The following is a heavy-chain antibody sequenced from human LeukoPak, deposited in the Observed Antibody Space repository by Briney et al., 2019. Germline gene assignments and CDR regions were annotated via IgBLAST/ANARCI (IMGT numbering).Heavy chain of an antibody. CDR1: GGSISSSTYY. J-gene: IGHJ6*03. CDR3: ARLFYDFWSGHYYYYMDV. CDR2: ISCSGSS. V-gene: IGHV4-39*01. Sequence: SETLSLTCTVSGGSISSSTYYWGWIRQPPGKGLEWIGSISCSGSSYYNPSLKSRVTISVDTSKNQFSLKVSSVTAADTAVYYCARLFYDFWSGHYYYYMDVWGKGTAVTVSS. D-gene: IGHD3-3*01.